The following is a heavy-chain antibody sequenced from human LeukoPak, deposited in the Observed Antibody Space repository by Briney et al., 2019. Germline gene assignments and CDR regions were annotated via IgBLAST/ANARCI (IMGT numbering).Heavy chain of an antibody. CDR2: ISGSGGST. CDR3: AKDEYDSSGYSDY. Sequence: PGESLRLSCAASGFTFSSYAMSWVRQAPGKGLEWVSAISGSGGSTYYADSVKGRFTISRDNSKNTLYLQMNSLRAEDTAVYYCAKDEYDSSGYSDYWGQGTLVTVSS. J-gene: IGHJ4*02. D-gene: IGHD3-22*01. V-gene: IGHV3-23*01. CDR1: GFTFSSYA.